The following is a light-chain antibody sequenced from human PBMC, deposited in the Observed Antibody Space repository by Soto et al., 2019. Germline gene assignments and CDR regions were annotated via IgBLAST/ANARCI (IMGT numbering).Light chain of an antibody. V-gene: IGLV1-40*01. J-gene: IGLJ2*01. Sequence: QLVLTQPPSVSGAPGQRVTISCTGSSSSVGADYAVHWYQQLPGTAPKLLIYNFNNRPSGVPDRFSGSWSGASASLAISGLQAEDEADYYCQAYDSSLSGNVVFGGGTKLTVL. CDR2: NFN. CDR1: SSSVGADYA. CDR3: QAYDSSLSGNVV.